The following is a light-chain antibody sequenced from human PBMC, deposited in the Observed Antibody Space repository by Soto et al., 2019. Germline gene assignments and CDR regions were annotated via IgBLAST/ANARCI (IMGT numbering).Light chain of an antibody. Sequence: IFFTESPDTLSFSPGERATLSFRATQSVTNYIAWYQQRPGQAPRLLIYDASNRASGVPAKFSGSGSGTDFTLTISDLEPADFGLYYCQQRLNWPPNFGQGTKVDI. CDR3: QQRLNWPPN. J-gene: IGKJ1*01. V-gene: IGKV3-11*01. CDR2: DAS. CDR1: QSVTNY.